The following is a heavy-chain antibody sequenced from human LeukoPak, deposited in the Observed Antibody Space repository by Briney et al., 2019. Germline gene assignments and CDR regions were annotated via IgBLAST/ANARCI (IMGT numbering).Heavy chain of an antibody. V-gene: IGHV4-39*07. D-gene: IGHD5-18*01. CDR1: GGSISSSPYY. CDR2: IYYSGTT. J-gene: IGHJ5*02. CDR3: AKGAGGFSYYNWFDP. Sequence: SETLSLTCTVSGGSISSSPYYWGWIRQPPGKGLEWIGSIYYSGTTHYNPSLESRVTISVDTSKNQFSLKLASVAAADTAIYYCAKGAGGFSYYNWFDPWGQGTLVTVSS.